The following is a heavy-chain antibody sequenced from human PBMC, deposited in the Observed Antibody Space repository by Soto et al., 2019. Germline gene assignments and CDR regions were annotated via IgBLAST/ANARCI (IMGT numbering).Heavy chain of an antibody. J-gene: IGHJ4*02. CDR1: GFTFSSYA. V-gene: IGHV3-23*01. CDR3: AKDTTFIAARPSYFDY. D-gene: IGHD6-6*01. CDR2: ISGSGGST. Sequence: GGSLRLSCAASGFTFSSYAMSWVRQAPGKGLEWVSAISGSGGSTYYADSVKGRFTISRDNSKNTLYLQMNSLRAEDTAVYYCAKDTTFIAARPSYFDYWGQGTLVTVSS.